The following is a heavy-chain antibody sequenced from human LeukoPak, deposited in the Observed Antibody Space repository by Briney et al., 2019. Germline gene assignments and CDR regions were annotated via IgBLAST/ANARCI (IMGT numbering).Heavy chain of an antibody. D-gene: IGHD3-10*01. CDR2: GYYSGST. J-gene: IGHJ3*02. CDR3: ARLNPFTMGQWTHAFDI. CDR1: GGSISSNTFS. V-gene: IGHV4-39*01. Sequence: SETLFLTCTVSGGSISSNTFSLSWIRQPPGKGLEWIGTGYYSGSTFYNPSLKSRFTMSVDTSKNQFSLRLTSVTAADTAVYYCARLNPFTMGQWTHAFDIWGLGTVVTVSS.